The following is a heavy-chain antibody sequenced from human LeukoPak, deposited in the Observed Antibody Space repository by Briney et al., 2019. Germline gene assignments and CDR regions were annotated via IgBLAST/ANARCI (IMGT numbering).Heavy chain of an antibody. J-gene: IGHJ4*02. CDR1: GFTFSNYW. CDR3: ARRGYSYGVPLDY. D-gene: IGHD5-18*01. V-gene: IGHV3-7*01. CDR2: IKQDESEK. Sequence: GGSLRLSCAASGFTFSNYWMSWVRQAPGKGLEWVADIKQDESEKYYVDSVKGRFTISRDNAKNSLYLQMNSLRTEDTAVYYCARRGYSYGVPLDYWGQGTLVTVSS.